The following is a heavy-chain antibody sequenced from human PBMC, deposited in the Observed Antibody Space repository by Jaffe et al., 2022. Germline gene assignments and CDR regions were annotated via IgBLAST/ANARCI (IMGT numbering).Heavy chain of an antibody. CDR1: GGSISSSSYY. Sequence: QLQLQESGPGLVKPSETLSLTCTVSGGSISSSSYYWGWIRQPPGKGLEWIGSIYYSGSTYYNPSLKSRVTISVDTSKNQFSLKLTSVTAADTAVYYCARHAHSGLAANAFDIWGQGTMVTVSS. J-gene: IGHJ3*02. V-gene: IGHV4-39*01. CDR2: IYYSGST. CDR3: ARHAHSGLAANAFDI. D-gene: IGHD6-19*01.